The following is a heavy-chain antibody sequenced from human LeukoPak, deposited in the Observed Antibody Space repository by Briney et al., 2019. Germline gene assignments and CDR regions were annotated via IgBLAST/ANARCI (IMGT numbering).Heavy chain of an antibody. CDR1: GGSISSYY. J-gene: IGHJ5*02. Sequence: PSETLSLTCTVSGGSISSYYWSWIRQPPGKGLEWIGYIYYSGSTNYNPSLKSRVTISVDTSKNQFSLKLSSVTAADTAVYYCARGRDYGDYRWFDHWGQGTLVTVSS. D-gene: IGHD4-17*01. CDR3: ARGRDYGDYRWFDH. CDR2: IYYSGST. V-gene: IGHV4-59*01.